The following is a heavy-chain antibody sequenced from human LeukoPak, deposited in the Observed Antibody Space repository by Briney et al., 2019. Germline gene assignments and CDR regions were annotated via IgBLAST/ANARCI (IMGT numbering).Heavy chain of an antibody. V-gene: IGHV3-53*01. D-gene: IGHD1-14*01. Sequence: GGSLRLSCAASGFSVSNNYMSWVRQAPGKGLEGVSVIYSRGATYYADSVKGRFTISRDNSKNTLYLQMNSLRVEDAAVYYCAARNYWGQGTLVTVSS. J-gene: IGHJ4*02. CDR1: GFSVSNNY. CDR2: IYSRGAT. CDR3: AARNY.